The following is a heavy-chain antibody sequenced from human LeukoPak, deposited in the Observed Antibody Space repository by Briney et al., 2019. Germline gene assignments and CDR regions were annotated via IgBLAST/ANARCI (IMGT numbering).Heavy chain of an antibody. D-gene: IGHD3-16*01. CDR3: ASAWGGSHYFDY. CDR1: GGSIKSFDYY. J-gene: IGHJ4*02. CDR2: IYYSGST. Sequence: PSETLSLTCTVSGGSIKSFDYYWSWIRQSPGKGLEWIGYIYYSGSTYYNPSLKSRVTISVDTSKNQFSLKLSSVTAADTAVYYCASAWGGSHYFDYWGQGTLVTVSS. V-gene: IGHV4-30-4*01.